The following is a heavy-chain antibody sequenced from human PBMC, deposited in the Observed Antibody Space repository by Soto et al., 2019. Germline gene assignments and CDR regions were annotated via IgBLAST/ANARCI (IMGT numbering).Heavy chain of an antibody. D-gene: IGHD2-2*01. Sequence: EVQLVESGGGLVKPGGSLRLSCAASGFIFSNAWMTWVRQAPGKGLEWVGRIKNKADGGTTDFAAPVTGRFFISRDDSKNTLYLQMNSLKAEDPAVYFCTTGWSSKDYWGQGTLVTVSS. V-gene: IGHV3-15*01. CDR3: TTGWSSKDY. CDR2: IKNKADGGTT. J-gene: IGHJ4*02. CDR1: GFIFSNAW.